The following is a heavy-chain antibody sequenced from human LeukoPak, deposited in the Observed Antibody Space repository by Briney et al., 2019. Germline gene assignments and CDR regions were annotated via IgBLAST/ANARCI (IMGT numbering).Heavy chain of an antibody. J-gene: IGHJ3*02. D-gene: IGHD3-22*01. CDR1: GFSLSSYW. V-gene: IGHV3-23*01. Sequence: GGSLRLSCAASGFSLSSYWMTWVRQAPGKGLEWVSAISGSGGSTYYADSVKGRFIISRDNSKNTLYLQMNSLRAEDTAVYYCANDGAYYDSSTDAFDIWGQGTMVTVSS. CDR3: ANDGAYYDSSTDAFDI. CDR2: ISGSGGST.